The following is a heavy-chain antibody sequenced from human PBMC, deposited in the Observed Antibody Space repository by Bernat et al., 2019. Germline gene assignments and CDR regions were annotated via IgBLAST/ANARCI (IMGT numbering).Heavy chain of an antibody. CDR2: ISGGGGST. J-gene: IGHJ4*02. CDR3: AKLLIRGAEYYDFWSGYYY. V-gene: IGHV3-23*01. D-gene: IGHD3-3*01. CDR1: GFTFSSYA. Sequence: EVQLLESGGGLVQPGGSLRLSCAASGFTFSSYAMSWVRQAPGKGLEWVSAISGGGGSTYYADSVKGRFTISRDNSKNTLYLQMNSLRAEDTAVYYCAKLLIRGAEYYDFWSGYYYWGQGTLVTVSS.